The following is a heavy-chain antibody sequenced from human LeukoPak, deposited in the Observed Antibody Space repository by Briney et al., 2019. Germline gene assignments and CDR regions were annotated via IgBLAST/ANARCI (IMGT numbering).Heavy chain of an antibody. CDR1: GYTFTGYY. V-gene: IGHV1-2*02. CDR2: INPNSGGT. D-gene: IGHD1-7*01. CDR3: AKAQLELRSRRLGDTHEDDP. Sequence: ASVKVSCKASGYTFTGYYMHWVRQAPGQGLEWMGWINPNSGGTNYAQKFQGRVTMTRDTSISTAYMELSRLRSDDTAVYYFAKAQLELRSRRLGDTHEDDPWGQGTLVTVSS. J-gene: IGHJ5*02.